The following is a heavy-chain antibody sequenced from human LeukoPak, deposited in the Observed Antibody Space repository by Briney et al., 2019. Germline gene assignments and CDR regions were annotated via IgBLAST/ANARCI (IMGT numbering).Heavy chain of an antibody. J-gene: IGHJ6*03. CDR2: ISSSGSTI. V-gene: IGHV3-11*04. CDR1: GFTFSDYY. CDR3: ARSATLYYYYYMDV. D-gene: IGHD6-13*01. Sequence: PGGSLRLSCAASGFTFSDYYMSWIRQAPGKGLEWVSYISSSGSTIYYADSVKGRFTISRDNAKNPLYLQMNSLRAEDTAVYYCARSATLYYYYYMDVWGKGTTVTVSS.